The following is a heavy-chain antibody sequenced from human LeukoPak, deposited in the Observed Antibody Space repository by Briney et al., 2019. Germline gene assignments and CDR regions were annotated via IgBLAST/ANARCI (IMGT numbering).Heavy chain of an antibody. D-gene: IGHD3-10*01. Sequence: GRSLRLSCAASEFTFRKHAMHWVRQAPGKGLEWVAVISHDGSNKYYADSVKGRFTISRDDSKDTVYLQMNSLRAEDTALYYCVRGITMFQRWGRGTLVTVSS. CDR3: VRGITMFQR. CDR1: EFTFRKHA. J-gene: IGHJ1*01. V-gene: IGHV3-30*04. CDR2: ISHDGSNK.